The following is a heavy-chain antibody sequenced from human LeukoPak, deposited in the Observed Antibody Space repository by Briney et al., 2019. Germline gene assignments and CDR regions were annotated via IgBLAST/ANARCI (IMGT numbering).Heavy chain of an antibody. CDR1: GGSFSGYY. V-gene: IGHV4-34*01. CDR2: INHSGST. CDR3: ARRGSGWYYFDY. Sequence: PSETLSLTCAVYGGSFSGYYWSWIRQPPGKGLEWIGEINHSGSTNYNPSLKSRVTISVDTSKNQFSLKLSSVTAADTAVHYCARRGSGWYYFDYWGQGILVTVSS. J-gene: IGHJ4*02. D-gene: IGHD6-19*01.